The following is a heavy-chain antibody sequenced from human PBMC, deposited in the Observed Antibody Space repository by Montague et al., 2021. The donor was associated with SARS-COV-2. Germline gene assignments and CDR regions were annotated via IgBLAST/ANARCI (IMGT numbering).Heavy chain of an antibody. J-gene: IGHJ3*01. CDR3: ARNMDSSFDV. D-gene: IGHD2-2*03. V-gene: IGHV6-1*01. CDR2: TYYRSKWYN. CDR1: GASLSSDSLS. Sequence: VSPGASLSSDSLSWHWIRQSPSRGLEWPASTYYRSKWYNDSAPSVSGRATVKPDTSRNQFSLHLDSVTPEDTALYFCARNMDSSFDVWGKGTMVIVSS.